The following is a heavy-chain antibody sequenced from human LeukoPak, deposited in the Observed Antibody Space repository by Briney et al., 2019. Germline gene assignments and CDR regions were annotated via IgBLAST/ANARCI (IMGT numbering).Heavy chain of an antibody. V-gene: IGHV4-39*01. J-gene: IGHJ5*02. CDR3: ARRWITMVRGVIVEYNWFDP. CDR1: GVSISSSNSY. D-gene: IGHD3-10*01. CDR2: IYYSGNT. Sequence: PSETLSLTCTVSGVSISSSNSYWGWIRQPPGKGLEWIGSIYYSGNTFYNPSLKSRVTISVDTSKNQFSLKLNSVTAADTAVYYCARRWITMVRGVIVEYNWFDPWGQGTLVIVSS.